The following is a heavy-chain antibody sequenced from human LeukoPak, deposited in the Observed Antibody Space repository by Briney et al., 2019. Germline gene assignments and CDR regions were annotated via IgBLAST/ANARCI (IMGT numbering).Heavy chain of an antibody. CDR3: AKGAHYDILTGYSPFDY. V-gene: IGHV3-23*01. D-gene: IGHD3-9*01. CDR1: GFTFSSYA. J-gene: IGHJ4*02. Sequence: GGSLRLSCAASGFTFSSYAMSWVRQAPGKGLEWVSAISGSGGSTYYADSVKGRFTISRDNSKNTLYLQMNSLRAEHTVVYYCAKGAHYDILTGYSPFDYWGQGTLVTVSS. CDR2: ISGSGGST.